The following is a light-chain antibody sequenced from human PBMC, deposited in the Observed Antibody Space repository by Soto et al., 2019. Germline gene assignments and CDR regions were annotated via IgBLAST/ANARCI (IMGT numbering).Light chain of an antibody. CDR3: CSYAGXSALLF. CDR1: SSDVGSYNL. CDR2: EVS. Sequence: QSALTQPASVSGSPGQSITISCTGTSSDVGSYNLVSWYQQHPGKAPKLMIYEVSKRPSGVSNRFSGSKSGNTASLTISGLQAEDEADYYCCSYAGXSALLFFGTGTKVTVL. J-gene: IGLJ1*01. V-gene: IGLV2-23*02.